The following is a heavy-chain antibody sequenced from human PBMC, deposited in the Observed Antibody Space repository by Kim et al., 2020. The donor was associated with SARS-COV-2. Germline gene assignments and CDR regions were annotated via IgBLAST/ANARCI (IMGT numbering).Heavy chain of an antibody. CDR3: ARGDSSGWYEGFRY. V-gene: IGHV6-1*01. J-gene: IGHJ4*02. Sequence: AVSVKSRITINPDTSKNQFSLQLNSVTPEDTAVYYCARGDSSGWYEGFRYWGQGTLVTVSS. D-gene: IGHD6-19*01.